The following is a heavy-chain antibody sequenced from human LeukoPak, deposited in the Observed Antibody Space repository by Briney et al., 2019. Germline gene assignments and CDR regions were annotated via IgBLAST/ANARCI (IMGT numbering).Heavy chain of an antibody. CDR3: ARGILSSTSCPFDP. Sequence: ASVRVSCKASGYTFTSYDINWVRQATGQGLEWMGWMNPNSGNTGYAQKFQGRVTMTRNTSISTAYMELSSLRSEDTAVYYCARGILSSTSCPFDPWGQGTLVTVSS. V-gene: IGHV1-8*01. J-gene: IGHJ5*02. D-gene: IGHD2-2*01. CDR2: MNPNSGNT. CDR1: GYTFTSYD.